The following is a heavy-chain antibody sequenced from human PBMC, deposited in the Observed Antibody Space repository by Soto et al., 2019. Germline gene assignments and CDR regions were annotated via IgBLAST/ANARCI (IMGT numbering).Heavy chain of an antibody. V-gene: IGHV4-30-4*01. CDR3: VGTGTTDDF. CDR1: GASVNTGDYY. D-gene: IGHD1-7*01. J-gene: IGHJ1*01. CDR2: IFYSGDT. Sequence: VQLQGSGPGLLKPSQTLSLTCTVSGASVNTGDYYWSYIRQPPGKGLEWLGYIFYSGDTYYNPSLKSRATISLNTSRNQFYLTLTSVTDADTALYYWVGTGTTDDFWGQGTLVTVSS.